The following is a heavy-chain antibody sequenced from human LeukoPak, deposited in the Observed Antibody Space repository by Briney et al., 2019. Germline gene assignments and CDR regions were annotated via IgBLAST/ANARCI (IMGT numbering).Heavy chain of an antibody. J-gene: IGHJ2*01. Sequence: SETLSLTCTVSGGSISSGTYYWSWIRQPAGKGLEWIGRFYTGGNTNYNPSLKSRVTMSMDTPKNQFSLKLASVTAADTAVYYCAKMTTVTTRWYFDLWGRGTLVTVSS. CDR2: FYTGGNT. V-gene: IGHV4-61*02. CDR3: AKMTTVTTRWYFDL. D-gene: IGHD4-17*01. CDR1: GGSISSGTYY.